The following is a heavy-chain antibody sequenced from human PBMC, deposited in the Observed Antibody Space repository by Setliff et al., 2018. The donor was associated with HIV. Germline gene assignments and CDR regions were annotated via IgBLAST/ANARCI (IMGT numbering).Heavy chain of an antibody. J-gene: IGHJ4*02. CDR1: GFTFSSHW. V-gene: IGHV3-7*01. Sequence: GGSLRLSCAVSGFTFSSHWMVWVRQAPGKGLEWVANINQDGSEKNYVDSVKGRFTISRDNAKNSLFLQMNSLRAEDTAAYYCARGQTSVTLQFDHWGQGTLVTVSS. CDR2: INQDGSEK. CDR3: ARGQTSVTLQFDH. D-gene: IGHD4-17*01.